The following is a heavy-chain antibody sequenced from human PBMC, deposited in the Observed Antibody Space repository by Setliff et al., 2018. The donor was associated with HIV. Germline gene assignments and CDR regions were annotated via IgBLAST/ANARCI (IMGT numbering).Heavy chain of an antibody. CDR1: GFTFDDYG. D-gene: IGHD2-21*02. J-gene: IGHJ3*02. CDR2: INWNGGST. Sequence: PGGSLRLSCAASGFTFDDYGMSWVRQAPGKGLEWVSGINWNGGSTGYADSVKGRFTISRDNAKNSLYLQMNSLRAEDTALYYCARANPLVVTFPVGEYDAFDIWGQGTMVTVSS. CDR3: ARANPLVVTFPVGEYDAFDI. V-gene: IGHV3-20*04.